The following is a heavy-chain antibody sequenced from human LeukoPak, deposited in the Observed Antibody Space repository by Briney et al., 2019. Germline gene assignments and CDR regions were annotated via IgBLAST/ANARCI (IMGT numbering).Heavy chain of an antibody. V-gene: IGHV3-30-3*01. CDR2: ISYDGSEE. Sequence: AGGSLRLSCAASGFTFNNYAMYWIRQAPGKGLEWVAVISYDGSEEYYAAYVKGRFTVSRDNSKNTLYLQMNSLRAGDTAVYYCARAVYSYGPPSDYWGQGTLVTVSS. J-gene: IGHJ4*02. CDR3: ARAVYSYGPPSDY. D-gene: IGHD5-18*01. CDR1: GFTFNNYA.